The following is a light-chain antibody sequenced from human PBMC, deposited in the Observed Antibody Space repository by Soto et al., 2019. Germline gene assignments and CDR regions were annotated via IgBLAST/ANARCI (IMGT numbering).Light chain of an antibody. J-gene: IGLJ1*01. Sequence: QSVLTQPPSVSGAPGQRVTISCTGSSSNIGAGYDVHWYQQLPGTAPKLLIYDNNNRPSGVPDRFSGSKSGTSASLAITGLQAEDEADYYCQSYDSSLRGVFGTGTKVT. V-gene: IGLV1-40*01. CDR2: DNN. CDR3: QSYDSSLRGV. CDR1: SSNIGAGYD.